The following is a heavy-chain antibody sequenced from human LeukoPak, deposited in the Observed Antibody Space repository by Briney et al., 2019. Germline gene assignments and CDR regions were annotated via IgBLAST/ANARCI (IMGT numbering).Heavy chain of an antibody. D-gene: IGHD3-22*01. CDR1: GGSISSSSYY. CDR3: ARPAIVVSGWGAFDI. V-gene: IGHV4-39*01. CDR2: IYYSGST. J-gene: IGHJ3*02. Sequence: SETLSLTCTVSGGSISSSSYYWGWIRQPPGKGLEWIGSIYYSGSTYYNPSLKSRVTISVDTSKNQFSLKLSSVTAADTAVYYCARPAIVVSGWGAFDIWGQGTMVTVSS.